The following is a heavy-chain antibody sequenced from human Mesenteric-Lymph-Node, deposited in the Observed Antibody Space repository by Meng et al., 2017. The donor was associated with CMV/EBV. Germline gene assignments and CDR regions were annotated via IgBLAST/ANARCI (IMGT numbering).Heavy chain of an antibody. J-gene: IGHJ3*02. CDR3: ARTSVASFGVVTHMGDAFDI. V-gene: IGHV3-48*04. D-gene: IGHD3-3*01. CDR1: GFPFNSHG. CDR2: ISVGSTVI. Sequence: GGSLRLSREASGFPFNSHGMNWVRQAPGKGLEWVSYISVGSTVIYYADSVRGRFTISRDNAKNSLYLQMNSLRAEDTAIYYCARTSVASFGVVTHMGDAFDIWGQGTLVTVSS.